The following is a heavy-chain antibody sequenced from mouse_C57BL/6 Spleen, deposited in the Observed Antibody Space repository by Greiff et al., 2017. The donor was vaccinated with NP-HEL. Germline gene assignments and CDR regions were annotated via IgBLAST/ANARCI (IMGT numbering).Heavy chain of an antibody. V-gene: IGHV5-4*01. J-gene: IGHJ4*01. CDR1: GFTFSSYA. CDR3: ARDGY. CDR2: ISDGGSYT. Sequence: EVKLVESGGGLVKPGGSLKLSCAASGFTFSSYALSWVRQTPEKRLEWVATISDGGSYTYYPDNVKGRFTIARDNAKNNLYLQMSHLKSEDTAMYYCARDGYWGQGTSVTVSS.